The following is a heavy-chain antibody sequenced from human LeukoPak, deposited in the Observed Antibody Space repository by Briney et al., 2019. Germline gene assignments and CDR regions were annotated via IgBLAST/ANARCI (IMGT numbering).Heavy chain of an antibody. Sequence: PSETLSLTCTVSGGSISSYYWSWIRQPPGKGLEWIWYNYYSGSTNCNPPLKSRPTISEDTSKTEFSLKLSSVTAADTAVYYCARDRGYCYGYFDYWGQGTLVTVSS. D-gene: IGHD2-21*02. CDR2: NYYSGST. J-gene: IGHJ4*02. CDR1: GGSISSYY. V-gene: IGHV4-59*01. CDR3: ARDRGYCYGYFDY.